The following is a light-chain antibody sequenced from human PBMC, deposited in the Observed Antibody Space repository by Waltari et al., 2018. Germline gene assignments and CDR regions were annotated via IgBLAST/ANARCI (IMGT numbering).Light chain of an antibody. Sequence: EIVLTQSTATLSFFPGERAALSCRASQSVSSYLAWYQQKPGQAPRLLIYDASNRATGIPARFSGSGSGTDFTLTISSLEPEDFAVYYCQQRSNWPGTFGQGTKVEIK. CDR2: DAS. CDR3: QQRSNWPGT. CDR1: QSVSSY. J-gene: IGKJ1*01. V-gene: IGKV3-11*01.